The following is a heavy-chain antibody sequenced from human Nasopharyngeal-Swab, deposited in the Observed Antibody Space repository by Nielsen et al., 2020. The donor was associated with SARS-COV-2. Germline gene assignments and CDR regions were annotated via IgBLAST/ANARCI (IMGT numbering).Heavy chain of an antibody. Sequence: SETLSLTCGVYGGSFSGYYWNWIRRPPGKGLEWIGEINHSGSTYYSPFLKSRVTISVGTSNNQFSLRLSSVTAADTAVYYCARGSYSASSDGEKYYYHGMDVWGQGTTVTVSS. V-gene: IGHV4-34*01. CDR2: INHSGST. CDR1: GGSFSGYY. D-gene: IGHD6-6*01. CDR3: ARGSYSASSDGEKYYYHGMDV. J-gene: IGHJ6*02.